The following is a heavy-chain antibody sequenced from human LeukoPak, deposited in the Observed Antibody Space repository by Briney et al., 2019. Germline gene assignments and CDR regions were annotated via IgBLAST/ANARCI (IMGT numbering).Heavy chain of an antibody. CDR2: INPSGGST. CDR1: GYTFTSYY. V-gene: IGHV1-46*01. D-gene: IGHD5-12*01. CDR3: ARGRWLQSHPLSTPYGMDV. Sequence: GASVKVSCKASGYTFTSYYMHWVRQAPGQGLEWMGIINPSGGSTSYAQKFQGRVTMTRDTSTSTVYMELSSLRSEDTAVYYCARGRWLQSHPLSTPYGMDVWGQGTTVTVSS. J-gene: IGHJ6*02.